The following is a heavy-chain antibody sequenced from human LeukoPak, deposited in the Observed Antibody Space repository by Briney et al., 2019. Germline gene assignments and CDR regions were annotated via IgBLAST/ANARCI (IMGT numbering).Heavy chain of an antibody. CDR1: GFTFSSYV. CDR3: ARETKRYFDWFRRTNWFDP. D-gene: IGHD3-9*01. J-gene: IGHJ5*02. V-gene: IGHV3-30*02. Sequence: GGSLRLSCAASGFTFSSYVMHWVRQAPGKGLEWVAFIRYDGSNKYYSDSVKGRFTISRDNSKNTLYLQMNSLRPEDTAVYYCARETKRYFDWFRRTNWFDPWGQGTLITVSS. CDR2: IRYDGSNK.